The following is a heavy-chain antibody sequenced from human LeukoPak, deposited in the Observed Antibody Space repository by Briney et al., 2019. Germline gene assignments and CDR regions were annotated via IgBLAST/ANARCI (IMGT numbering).Heavy chain of an antibody. J-gene: IGHJ4*02. CDR2: ISGSGGST. CDR3: ASRVLGAVGYFDY. Sequence: GGSLRLSCAASGFTFSSYAMSWVRQAPGKGLEWVSAISGSGGSTYYADSVKGRFTISRDNSKNTLYLQMNSLRAEDTAVYYCASRVLGAVGYFDYWGQGALVTVSS. V-gene: IGHV3-23*01. D-gene: IGHD4-23*01. CDR1: GFTFSSYA.